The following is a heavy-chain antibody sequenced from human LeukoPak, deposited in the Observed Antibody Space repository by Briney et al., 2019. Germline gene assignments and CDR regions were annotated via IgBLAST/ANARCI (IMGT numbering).Heavy chain of an antibody. CDR3: AKENVRNYDILTGYYTDYFDY. V-gene: IGHV3-30*18. J-gene: IGHJ4*02. CDR2: ISYDGSNK. CDR1: GFTFSSYG. D-gene: IGHD3-9*01. Sequence: PGRSLRLSCAASGFTFSSYGMHWVRQAPGKGLEWVAVISYDGSNKYYADSVKGRFTISRDNSKNTLYLQMNSLRAEDTAEYYCAKENVRNYDILTGYYTDYFDYWGQGTLVTVSS.